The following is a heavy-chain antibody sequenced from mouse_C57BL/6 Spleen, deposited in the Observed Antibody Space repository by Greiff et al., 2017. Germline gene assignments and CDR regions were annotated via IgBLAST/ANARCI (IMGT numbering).Heavy chain of an antibody. Sequence: VQLQQSGPELVKPGASVKMSCKASGYTFTDYYMHWVKQSPGKSLEWIGYINPNNGGTSYNQKFKGKATLTVNKSSSTAYMELRSLTSEDSAVYYCAVGLLRWYFDVWGTGTTVTVSS. CDR3: AVGLLRWYFDV. D-gene: IGHD2-3*01. CDR1: GYTFTDYY. J-gene: IGHJ1*03. V-gene: IGHV1-22*01. CDR2: INPNNGGT.